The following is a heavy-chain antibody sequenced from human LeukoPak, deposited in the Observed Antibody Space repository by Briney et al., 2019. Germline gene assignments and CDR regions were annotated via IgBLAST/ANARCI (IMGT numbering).Heavy chain of an antibody. Sequence: KPSETLSLTCTVSGGSISRHYWSWIRQPPGKGLEWIGYIYNSGSTNYNPSLKSRVTISLDTSKNQFSLKLSSVTAADTAVYYCARDTYYYYGSGSYPRPDYWGQGTLVTVSS. CDR3: ARDTYYYYGSGSYPRPDY. D-gene: IGHD3-10*01. CDR2: IYNSGST. V-gene: IGHV4-59*11. J-gene: IGHJ4*02. CDR1: GGSISRHY.